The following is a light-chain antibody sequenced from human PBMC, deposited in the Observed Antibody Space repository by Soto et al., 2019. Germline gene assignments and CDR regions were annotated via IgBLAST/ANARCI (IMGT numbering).Light chain of an antibody. CDR3: QQYGSSLLT. CDR2: GAS. CDR1: QSVSSSY. J-gene: IGKJ4*01. V-gene: IGKV3-20*01. Sequence: LTQSPGTLPLSPGERATLSCRASQSVSSSYFAWYQQKPGQAPRLLIYGASSRATGIPDRFSGSGAGTDFTLTISRLEPEDFAVYSCQQYGSSLLTFGGGTKVQIK.